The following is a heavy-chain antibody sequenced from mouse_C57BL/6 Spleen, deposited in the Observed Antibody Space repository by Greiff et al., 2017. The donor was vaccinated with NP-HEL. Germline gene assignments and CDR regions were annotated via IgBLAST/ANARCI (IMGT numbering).Heavy chain of an antibody. J-gene: IGHJ3*01. D-gene: IGHD1-1*01. CDR2: IYPGDGDT. CDR3: ARDTTVGFAY. CDR1: GYAFSSSW. V-gene: IGHV1-82*01. Sequence: VKLQESGPELVKPGASVKISCKASGYAFSSSWMNWVKQRPGKGLEWIGRIYPGDGDTNYNGKFKGKATLTADKSSSTAYMQLSSLTSEDSAVYFCARDTTVGFAYWGQGTLVTVSA.